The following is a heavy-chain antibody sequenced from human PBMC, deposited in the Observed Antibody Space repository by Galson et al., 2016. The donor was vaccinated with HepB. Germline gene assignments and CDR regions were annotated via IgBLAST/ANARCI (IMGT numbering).Heavy chain of an antibody. J-gene: IGHJ3*02. V-gene: IGHV5-51*01. Sequence: GAEVKKPGESLKISCKGSGYTFTNYWIGWVRQMPGKGLEWMGIIYPGDSDTRYSPSFQGQVTISADKSISPAYLQWSSRRASDTAMYYCTRSQQIVVMSASDAFDIWGQGTLVTGSS. CDR1: GYTFTNYW. D-gene: IGHD2-21*01. CDR2: IYPGDSDT. CDR3: TRSQQIVVMSASDAFDI.